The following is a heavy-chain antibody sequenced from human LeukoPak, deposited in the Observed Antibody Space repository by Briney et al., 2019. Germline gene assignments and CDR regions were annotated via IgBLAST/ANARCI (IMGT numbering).Heavy chain of an antibody. J-gene: IGHJ4*02. Sequence: ASVKVPCKASGYTFTSYGISWVRQAPGQELEWMGWISAYNGKTNYAQKLQGRVTMTTDTSTSTAYMELRSLRSDDTAVYYCARGGLLGYDSSGYSDYWGQGTLVTVSS. CDR2: ISAYNGKT. D-gene: IGHD3-22*01. CDR1: GYTFTSYG. V-gene: IGHV1-18*01. CDR3: ARGGLLGYDSSGYSDY.